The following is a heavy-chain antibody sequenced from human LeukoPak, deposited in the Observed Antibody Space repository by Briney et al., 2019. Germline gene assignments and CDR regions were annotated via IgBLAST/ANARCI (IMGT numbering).Heavy chain of an antibody. Sequence: ESPKISCPCSGYRLTSQRLSWVRLVPGRGLEWMGRIDPSDSYTKYMASFQCHVTISVDKSVSTAYLQWSSLKASDTAMYYFARNFGGGLSLWGQGTLVTVSS. CDR1: GYRLTSQR. J-gene: IGHJ4*02. CDR2: IDPSDSYT. V-gene: IGHV5-10-1*01. D-gene: IGHD3-10*01. CDR3: ARNFGGGLSL.